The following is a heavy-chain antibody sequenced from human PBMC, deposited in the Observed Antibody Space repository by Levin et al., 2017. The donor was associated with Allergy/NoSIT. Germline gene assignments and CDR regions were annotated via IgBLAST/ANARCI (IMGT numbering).Heavy chain of an antibody. V-gene: IGHV4-39*01. Sequence: PSETLSLTCTVSGGSISSSNYHWGWIRQPPGKGLEYIGSISYSGSTYYNPSLKSRVTISVDTSKNHFSLNLTSVTAADTAAYYCARHARGYCSRTSCHTDYWGQGTLVTVSS. J-gene: IGHJ4*02. CDR2: ISYSGST. CDR3: ARHARGYCSRTSCHTDY. D-gene: IGHD2-2*02. CDR1: GGSISSSNYH.